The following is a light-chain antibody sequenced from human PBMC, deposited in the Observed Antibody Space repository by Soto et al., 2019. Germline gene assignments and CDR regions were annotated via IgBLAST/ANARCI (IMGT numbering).Light chain of an antibody. CDR3: CSYTRSGTLI. Sequence: QSALTQPASVSGSPGQSITISCVGTSSDIGDYNYVSWYQQHPGKVPKVIIFDVSNRPSGVSYRFSGTKSGNTASLTVSGLQAEDEAQYYCCSYTRSGTLIFGTGTKLTVL. CDR2: DVS. V-gene: IGLV2-14*01. CDR1: SSDIGDYNY. J-gene: IGLJ1*01.